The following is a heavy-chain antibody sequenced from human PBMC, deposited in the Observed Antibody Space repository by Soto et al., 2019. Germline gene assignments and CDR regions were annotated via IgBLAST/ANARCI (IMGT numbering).Heavy chain of an antibody. CDR1: GFTFSSYW. CDR3: ATAGGQYYYGSGSSFDY. D-gene: IGHD3-10*01. J-gene: IGHJ4*02. CDR2: IKQDGSEK. V-gene: IGHV3-7*05. Sequence: GGSLRLSCAASGFTFSSYWMSWVRQAPGKGLEWVANIKQDGSEKYYVDSVKGRFTISRDNAKNSLYLQMNSLRAGDMAVYYCATAGGQYYYGSGSSFDYWGQGTLVTVSS.